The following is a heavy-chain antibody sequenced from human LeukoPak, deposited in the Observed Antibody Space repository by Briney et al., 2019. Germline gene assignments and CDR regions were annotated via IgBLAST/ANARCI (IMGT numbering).Heavy chain of an antibody. CDR2: MNPNSGNT. Sequence: ASVKVSCKASGYTFTSYDINWVRQATGQGLEWMGWMNPNSGNTGYAQKFQGRVTMTRNTSISTAYVELSSLRSEATAVYYCATWSAAVPAYYYYGMDVWGQGTTVTVSS. CDR3: ATWSAAVPAYYYYGMDV. J-gene: IGHJ6*02. CDR1: GYTFTSYD. V-gene: IGHV1-8*01. D-gene: IGHD6-13*01.